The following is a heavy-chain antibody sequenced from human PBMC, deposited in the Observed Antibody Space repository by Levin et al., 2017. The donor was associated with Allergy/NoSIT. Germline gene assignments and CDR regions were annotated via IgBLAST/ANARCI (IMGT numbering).Heavy chain of an antibody. CDR2: ISAYNGNT. CDR1: GYTFTSYG. Sequence: PRASVKVSCKASGYTFTSYGISWVRQAPGQGLEWMGWISAYNGNTNYAQKLQGRVTMTTDTSTSTAYMELRSLRSDDTAVYYGARAAETTVTAREPDYWGQGTLVTVSS. D-gene: IGHD4-17*01. J-gene: IGHJ4*02. V-gene: IGHV1-18*01. CDR3: ARAAETTVTAREPDY.